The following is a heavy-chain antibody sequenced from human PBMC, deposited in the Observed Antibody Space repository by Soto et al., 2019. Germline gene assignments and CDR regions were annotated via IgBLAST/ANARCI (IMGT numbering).Heavy chain of an antibody. CDR3: ASGIQLWLRRINNGYSG. CDR2: IIPMFGTA. D-gene: IGHD5-18*01. V-gene: IGHV1-69*12. J-gene: IGHJ4*02. Sequence: QVQLVQSGAEVKKPESSVKVSCKAPGGTFSTYAISWVRQAPGQGLEWMGGIIPMFGTANYAQRFQDRVTSTADEYTNTVYMELSSLRYEDTAVYFCASGIQLWLRRINNGYSGWGQGTLVTVSS. CDR1: GGTFSTYA.